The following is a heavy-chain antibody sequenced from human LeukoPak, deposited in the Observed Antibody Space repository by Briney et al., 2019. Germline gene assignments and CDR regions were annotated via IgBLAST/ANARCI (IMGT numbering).Heavy chain of an antibody. Sequence: GGSLRLSCAASGFTFSSYAMSWVRQAPGKGLEWVSAISGSGGSTYYADSVKGRFTISRDNSKNTLYLQMNSLRAEDTAVYYCAKVSSSSNYYYGLDVWGQGTTVTVSS. CDR1: GFTFSSYA. CDR2: ISGSGGST. V-gene: IGHV3-23*01. CDR3: AKVSSSSNYYYGLDV. D-gene: IGHD6-6*01. J-gene: IGHJ6*02.